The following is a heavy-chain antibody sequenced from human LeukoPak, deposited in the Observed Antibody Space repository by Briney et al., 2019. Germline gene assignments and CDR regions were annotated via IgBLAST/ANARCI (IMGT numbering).Heavy chain of an antibody. CDR3: ARDLSVGYSFTFDY. J-gene: IGHJ4*02. CDR1: GFTFSSYA. D-gene: IGHD5-18*01. Sequence: GRSLRLSCAASGFTFSSYAMHWVRQAPGKGLEWVAVISYDGSNKYHADSVKGRFTISRDNSKNTLYLQMNSLRAEDTAVYYCARDLSVGYSFTFDYWGQGTLVTVSS. CDR2: ISYDGSNK. V-gene: IGHV3-30*04.